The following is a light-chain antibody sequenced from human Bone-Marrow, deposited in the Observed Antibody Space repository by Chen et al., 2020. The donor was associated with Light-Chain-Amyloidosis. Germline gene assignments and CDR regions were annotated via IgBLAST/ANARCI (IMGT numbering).Light chain of an antibody. J-gene: IGLJ2*01. V-gene: IGLV3-25*03. Sequence: SYELKQPPPASLSPGQTARITCSGDDLPTKYGYGYQQKPGQAPVLVIHRDTKRPSGISERFSGSSSGTTATLTISGVQAEDEADYHCQSADSSGTYEVIFGEGTKLTV. CDR2: RDT. CDR3: QSADSSGTYEVI. CDR1: DLPTKY.